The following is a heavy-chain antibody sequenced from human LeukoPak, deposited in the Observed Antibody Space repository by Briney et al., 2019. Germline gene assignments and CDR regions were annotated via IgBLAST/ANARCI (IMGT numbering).Heavy chain of an antibody. D-gene: IGHD3-16*01. Sequence: SQTLSLTCAISGDSFSSKSVSWSWLRPSPSRGLEYLGRTRYRSTWNTFSSLSVEGRITINADTSRNEVSLRLSSVTPEDTALYYCVRDFNWAFDYWGQGTLVTVSS. J-gene: IGHJ4*02. CDR3: VRDFNWAFDY. CDR1: GDSFSSKSVS. CDR2: TRYRSTWNT. V-gene: IGHV6-1*01.